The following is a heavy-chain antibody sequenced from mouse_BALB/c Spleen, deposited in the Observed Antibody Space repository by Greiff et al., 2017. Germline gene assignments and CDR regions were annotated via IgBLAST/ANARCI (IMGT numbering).Heavy chain of an antibody. D-gene: IGHD1-2*01. CDR1: GYTFTDYY. CDR2: INPNNGDT. V-gene: IGHV1-26*01. J-gene: IGHJ4*01. Sequence: SGPELVKPGASVKMSCKASGYTFTDYYMKWVKQSHGKSLEWIGDINPNNGDTFYNQKFKGKATLTVDKSSSTAYMQLNSLTSEDSAVYYCARYGFITTEYYAMDYWGQGTSVTVSS. CDR3: ARYGFITTEYYAMDY.